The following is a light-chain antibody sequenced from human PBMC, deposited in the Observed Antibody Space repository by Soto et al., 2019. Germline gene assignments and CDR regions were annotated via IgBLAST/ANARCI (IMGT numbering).Light chain of an antibody. CDR3: QQLKSYPLT. CDR1: QDISTS. Sequence: DIQLTQSPSFLSASVGDRVTLTCRASQDISTSLAWYQQKPGRAPKLLIYATFTLQIGVPSRFTGSGSETEFTLTINSLQPEDFANYYCQQLKSYPLTFGGGTKVEIK. V-gene: IGKV1-9*01. J-gene: IGKJ4*01. CDR2: ATF.